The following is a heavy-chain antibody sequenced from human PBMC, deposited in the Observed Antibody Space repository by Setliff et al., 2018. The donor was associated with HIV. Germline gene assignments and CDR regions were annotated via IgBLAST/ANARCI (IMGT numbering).Heavy chain of an antibody. CDR1: GYSIRSGYY. CDR3: AISTRAYYYYYMDVWDV. D-gene: IGHD1-26*01. V-gene: IGHV4-38-2*01. Sequence: SETLSLTCAVSGYSIRSGYYWGWIRQSPGKGLECIGGISHDGITYYNSSLKSRVSISIDTSKNQFSLKLSSVTAADTAVYYCAISTRAYYYYYMDVWDVWGKGTTVTVSS. CDR2: ISHDGIT. J-gene: IGHJ6*04.